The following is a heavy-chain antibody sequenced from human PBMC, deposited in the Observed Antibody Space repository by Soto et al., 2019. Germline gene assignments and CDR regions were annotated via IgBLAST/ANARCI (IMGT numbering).Heavy chain of an antibody. CDR1: GFTFSSYA. D-gene: IGHD3-3*01. J-gene: IGHJ4*02. CDR3: AKRSSSFTFDY. V-gene: IGHV3-23*01. CDR2: ISGSGGST. Sequence: GALRLSCAASGFTFSSYAMSWVRQAPGKGLEWVSAISGSGGSTYYADSVKGRFTISRDNSKNTLYLQMNSLRVEDTAVYYCAKRSSSFTFDYWGQGTLVTVSS.